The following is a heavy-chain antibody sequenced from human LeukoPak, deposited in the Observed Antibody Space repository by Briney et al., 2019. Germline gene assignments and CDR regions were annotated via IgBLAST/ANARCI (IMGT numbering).Heavy chain of an antibody. D-gene: IGHD6-13*01. CDR2: MYHSGST. Sequence: SQTLSPTCTVSGGSITSSDYHWGWIRRPPGKGLEWIGSMYHSGSTYHNPSLKSRVTISVDTSKNQFSLKLNSVTAADTAVYYCARHVGQQLFYYYYGLDVWGQGTTVSVSS. CDR1: GGSITSSDYH. CDR3: ARHVGQQLFYYYYGLDV. J-gene: IGHJ6*02. V-gene: IGHV4-39*01.